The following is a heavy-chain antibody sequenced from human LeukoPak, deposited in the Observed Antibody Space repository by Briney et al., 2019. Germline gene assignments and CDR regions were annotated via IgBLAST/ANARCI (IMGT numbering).Heavy chain of an antibody. CDR2: IYYSGST. J-gene: IGHJ4*02. CDR3: ARXAPIGYDFWSGYPDKTYYFDY. CDR1: GGSISSYY. Sequence: PSETLSLTCTVSGGSISSYYWSWIRQPPGKGLEWIGYIYYSGSTNYNPSLKSRVTISVDTSKNQFSLKLSSVTAADTAVYYCARXAPIGYDFWSGYPDKTYYFDYWGQGTLVTVSS. D-gene: IGHD3-3*01. V-gene: IGHV4-59*01.